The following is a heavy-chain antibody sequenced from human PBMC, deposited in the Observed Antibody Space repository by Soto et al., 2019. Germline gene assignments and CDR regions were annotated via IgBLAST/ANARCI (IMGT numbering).Heavy chain of an antibody. CDR1: GFTFSRYA. D-gene: IGHD3-10*01. CDR2: ISVSGDNT. CDR3: AKDGKMRTKVWFPAGYGMDV. Sequence: LRLSCAASGFTFSRYAMNWVRQAPGRGLQWISGISVSGDNTSYVESVRGRFTVYRDNSKNTLYLQMNNLRAEDTALYYCAKDGKMRTKVWFPAGYGMDVWGQGTTVTVSS. J-gene: IGHJ6*02. V-gene: IGHV3-23*01.